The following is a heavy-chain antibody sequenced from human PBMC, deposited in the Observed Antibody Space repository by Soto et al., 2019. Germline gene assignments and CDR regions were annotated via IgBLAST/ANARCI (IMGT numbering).Heavy chain of an antibody. D-gene: IGHD6-13*01. CDR2: IIPIFGTA. J-gene: IGHJ5*02. CDR3: ARIPPIAAAGTWFDP. V-gene: IGHV1-69*13. CDR1: GGTFSSYA. Sequence: ASVKVSCKASGGTFSSYAISWVRQAPGQGLEWMGGIIPIFGTANYAQKFQGRVTITADESTSTAYMELSSLRSEDTAVYYCARIPPIAAAGTWFDPWGQGTLVTVSS.